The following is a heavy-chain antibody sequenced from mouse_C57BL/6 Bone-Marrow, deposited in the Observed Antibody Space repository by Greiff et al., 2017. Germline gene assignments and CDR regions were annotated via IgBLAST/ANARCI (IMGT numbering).Heavy chain of an antibody. J-gene: IGHJ4*01. CDR3: ARRDDYDDYYAIDY. CDR1: GFTFSSYG. CDR2: ISSGGSYT. V-gene: IGHV5-6*01. Sequence: EVQLVESGGDLVKPGGSLKLSCAASGFTFSSYGMSWVSQTPDKRLEWVATISSGGSYTYYPDSVKGRFTISRDNATNTLYLQMSSLKSEDTAMYYCARRDDYDDYYAIDYWGQGTSVTVSS. D-gene: IGHD2-4*01.